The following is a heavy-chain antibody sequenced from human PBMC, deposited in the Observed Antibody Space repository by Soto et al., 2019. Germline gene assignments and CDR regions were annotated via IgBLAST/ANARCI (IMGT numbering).Heavy chain of an antibody. J-gene: IGHJ3*02. Sequence: QVQLQESGPGLVKPSQTLSLTCTVSGGSISSGGYYWSWIRQHPGKGLEWIGYIYYSGSIYYNPYLKGRVTISVDTSKNQFALKLSSVTAADTAVYYCASVRSEWSDAFDICGQVTMVSVSS. CDR2: IYYSGSI. CDR1: GGSISSGGYY. V-gene: IGHV4-31*03. CDR3: ASVRSEWSDAFDI. D-gene: IGHD3-3*01.